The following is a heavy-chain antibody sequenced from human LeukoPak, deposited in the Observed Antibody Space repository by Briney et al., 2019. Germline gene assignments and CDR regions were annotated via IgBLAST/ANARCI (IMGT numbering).Heavy chain of an antibody. CDR2: IYYSGSA. CDR3: ARVFYSSSSRYFFDS. Sequence: SETLSLTCTVSGGSVSVYYWSWIRQPPGKGLEWLGYIYYSGSANYNPSLKSRVTISVDTSKNQFSLKLSSVTAADTDVYYCARVFYSSSSRYFFDSWGQGTLVTVSS. V-gene: IGHV4-59*02. CDR1: GGSVSVYY. D-gene: IGHD6-6*01. J-gene: IGHJ4*02.